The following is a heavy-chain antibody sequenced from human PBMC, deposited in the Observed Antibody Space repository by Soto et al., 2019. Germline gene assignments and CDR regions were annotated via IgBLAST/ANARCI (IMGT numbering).Heavy chain of an antibody. CDR2: IIPIFGTA. V-gene: IGHV1-69*13. D-gene: IGHD2-15*01. CDR1: GGTFSSYA. Sequence: SVKVSCKASGGTFSSYAISWVRQAPGQGLEWMGGIIPIFGTANYAQKFQGRVTITADESTSTAYMELSSLRSEDTAVYYCAREMAISGGGGYYYGMDVWGQGTTVTVSS. CDR3: AREMAISGGGGYYYGMDV. J-gene: IGHJ6*02.